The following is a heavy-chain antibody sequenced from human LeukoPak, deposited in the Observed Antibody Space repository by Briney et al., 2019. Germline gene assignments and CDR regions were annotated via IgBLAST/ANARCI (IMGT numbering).Heavy chain of an antibody. J-gene: IGHJ4*02. Sequence: PGGSLRLSCAASGFTFSNYGMHWVRQAPGKGLEWVAFIRYDGSNKYYADSVKGRFAVSRDNSKNTLYLQMNSLRAEDTAVYYCAKARDGYNLVPFDYWGQGTLVTVSS. V-gene: IGHV3-30*02. CDR1: GFTFSNYG. CDR2: IRYDGSNK. CDR3: AKARDGYNLVPFDY. D-gene: IGHD5-24*01.